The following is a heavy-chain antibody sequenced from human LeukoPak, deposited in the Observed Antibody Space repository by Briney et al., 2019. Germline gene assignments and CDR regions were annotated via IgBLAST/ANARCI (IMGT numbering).Heavy chain of an antibody. CDR3: AASRSGNYNY. V-gene: IGHV1-18*01. J-gene: IGHJ4*02. CDR2: ISAYNGDT. D-gene: IGHD1-26*01. Sequence: ASVKVSCKASGYTFTSYGIFWVRQAPGQGLEWMGWISAYNGDTNYAQKLQGRVTMTTDTSTSTAYMELRSLTFDDTAVYYCAASRSGNYNYWGQGNLVTVSS. CDR1: GYTFTSYG.